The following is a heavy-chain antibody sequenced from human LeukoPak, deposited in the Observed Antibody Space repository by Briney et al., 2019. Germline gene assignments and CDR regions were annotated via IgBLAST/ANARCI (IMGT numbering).Heavy chain of an antibody. CDR1: VFKFEDYA. CDR2: ICCNSGFI. D-gene: IGHD3-22*01. V-gene: IGHV3-9*01. Sequence: GGSLRLSCAASVFKFEDYATHCVPNAPGKSLECLSNICCNSGFIDYADSVKGRFTITRDNARNSLYLQLNSLRAEGTAFYFCAKVRGTFTSGFYFDHWGRGGMVTVS. CDR3: AKVRGTFTSGFYFDH. J-gene: IGHJ4*02.